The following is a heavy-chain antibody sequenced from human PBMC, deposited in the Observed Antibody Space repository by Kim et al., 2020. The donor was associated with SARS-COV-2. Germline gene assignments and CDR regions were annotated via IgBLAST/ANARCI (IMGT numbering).Heavy chain of an antibody. Sequence: SETLSLSCTVSGGSISSYYWSWIRQPPGKGLEWIGYIYYSGSTNYNPSLKSRVTISLDTSKNQFSPKLSSVTAADKAVYYCAGWRGYSSSKGFDYWGQGT. CDR3: AGWRGYSSSKGFDY. V-gene: IGHV4-59*13. CDR2: IYYSGST. D-gene: IGHD6-13*01. CDR1: GGSISSYY. J-gene: IGHJ4*02.